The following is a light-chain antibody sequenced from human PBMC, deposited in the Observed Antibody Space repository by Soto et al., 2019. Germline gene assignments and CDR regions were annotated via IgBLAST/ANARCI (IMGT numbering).Light chain of an antibody. CDR1: SSDVGAYNS. Sequence: QSALTQPASVSGSPGQSITLSCTGTSSDVGAYNSVSWYQQHPGKAPKLIIYDVSTRPSGVSNRFSGSKSGNTASLTISGLQAEDDDDYYCSSSTTSTTRVFGTGTKLTVL. CDR3: SSSTTSTTRV. V-gene: IGLV2-14*03. CDR2: DVS. J-gene: IGLJ1*01.